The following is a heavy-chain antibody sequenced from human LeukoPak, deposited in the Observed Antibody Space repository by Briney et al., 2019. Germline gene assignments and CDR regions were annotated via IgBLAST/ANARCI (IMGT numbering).Heavy chain of an antibody. CDR3: ASGGGSYYFDY. CDR2: IYYSGST. D-gene: IGHD2-15*01. Sequence: TSETLSLTCTVSGGSISSYYWSWIRQPPGKGLEWIGYIYYSGSTNYNPSLKSRVTISVDTSKNQFSLKLSSVTAADTAVYYCASGGGSYYFDYWGQGTLVTVSS. CDR1: GGSISSYY. J-gene: IGHJ4*02. V-gene: IGHV4-59*01.